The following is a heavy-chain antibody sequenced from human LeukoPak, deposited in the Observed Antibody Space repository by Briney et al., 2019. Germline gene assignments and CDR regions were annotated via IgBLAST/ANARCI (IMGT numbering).Heavy chain of an antibody. D-gene: IGHD3-22*01. CDR1: GGSISSYY. J-gene: IGHJ4*02. Sequence: PSETLSLTCTVSGGSISSYYWSWIRQPPGKGLEWIGYIYYSGSTNYNPSLKSRVTISVDTSKNQFSLKLSSVTAADTAVYYCARELNYDSSGYHFGYWGQGTLVTVSS. V-gene: IGHV4-59*08. CDR2: IYYSGST. CDR3: ARELNYDSSGYHFGY.